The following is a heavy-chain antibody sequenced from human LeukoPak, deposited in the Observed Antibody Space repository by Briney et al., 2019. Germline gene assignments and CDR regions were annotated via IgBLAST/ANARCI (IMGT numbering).Heavy chain of an antibody. CDR2: FDPEDGET. Sequence: ASVKVSCKVSGYTLTELSMHWVQQAPGKGLEWMGGFDPEDGETIYAQKFQGRVTMTEDTSTDTAYMELSSLRSEDTAVYYCATRQLLWFGESFEVDAFDIRGQGTMVTVSS. CDR1: GYTLTELS. D-gene: IGHD3-10*01. CDR3: ATRQLLWFGESFEVDAFDI. J-gene: IGHJ3*02. V-gene: IGHV1-24*01.